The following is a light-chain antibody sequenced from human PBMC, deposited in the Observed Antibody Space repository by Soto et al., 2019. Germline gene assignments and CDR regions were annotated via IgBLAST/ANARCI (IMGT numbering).Light chain of an antibody. CDR2: DAS. CDR1: QSIRRY. J-gene: IGKJ3*01. CDR3: QHRCGWPPVFT. Sequence: ESMLTQSPATLSLSPGESATLSCRASQSIRRYLAWYQQKPGQAPRLLIYDASNRVTGVPARFSGSVSGTDFTLTISSLEPEYFAGYYCQHRCGWPPVFTLGPGTKVDIK. V-gene: IGKV3-11*01.